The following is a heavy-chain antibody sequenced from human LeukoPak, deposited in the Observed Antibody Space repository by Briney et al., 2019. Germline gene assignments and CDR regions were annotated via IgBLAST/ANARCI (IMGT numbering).Heavy chain of an antibody. V-gene: IGHV1-2*02. D-gene: IGHD6-13*01. CDR1: GYTFTGFY. J-gene: IGHJ5*02. CDR3: ARGSLMAATGTGLSS. CDR2: INPNSGDT. Sequence: ASVKVSCKASGYTFTGFYMHWVRQAPGQGLEWMGWINPNSGDTNYAQNFKGRVTMTRDTSISTAYVELSRLTSDYTAVYYCARGSLMAATGTGLSSWGQGTLVTVSS.